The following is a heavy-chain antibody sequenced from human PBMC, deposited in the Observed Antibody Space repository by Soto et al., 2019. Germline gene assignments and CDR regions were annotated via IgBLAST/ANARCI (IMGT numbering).Heavy chain of an antibody. CDR1: GFTFSSYG. V-gene: IGHV3-30*18. D-gene: IGHD6-13*01. CDR2: ISYDGSNK. Sequence: VGSLRLSCAASGFTFSSYGMHWVRQAPGKGLEWVAVISYDGSNKYYADSVKGRFTISRDNSKNTLYLQMNSLRAEDTAVYYCAKDRQLKAEAGIFQFDYWGQGTLVTVSS. J-gene: IGHJ4*02. CDR3: AKDRQLKAEAGIFQFDY.